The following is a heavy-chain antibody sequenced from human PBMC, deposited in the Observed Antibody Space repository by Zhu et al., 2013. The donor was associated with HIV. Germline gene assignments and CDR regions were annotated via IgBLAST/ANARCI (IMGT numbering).Heavy chain of an antibody. Sequence: QVQLVESGGGVVQPGRSLRLSCAASGFTFSSYAMHWVRQAPGKGLEWVAVISYDGSNKYYADSVKGRFTISRDNSKNTLYLQMNSLRAEDTAVYYCARDQGYYGSGPDYWGQGTLVTVSS. CDR1: GFTFSSYA. D-gene: IGHD3-10*01. V-gene: IGHV3-30-3*01. J-gene: IGHJ4*02. CDR2: ISYDGSNK. CDR3: ARDQGYYGSGPDY.